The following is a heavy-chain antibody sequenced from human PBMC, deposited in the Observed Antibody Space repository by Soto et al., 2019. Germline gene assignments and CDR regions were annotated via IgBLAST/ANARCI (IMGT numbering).Heavy chain of an antibody. CDR2: ISGSGGST. CDR1: GFTFSSYA. CDR3: AKDTLYYDFWSGYPRAHYGMDV. D-gene: IGHD3-3*01. J-gene: IGHJ6*02. Sequence: GGSLRLSCAASGFTFSSYAMSWVRQAPGKGLEWVSAISGSGGSTYYADSVKGRFTISRDNSKNTLYLQMNSLRAEDTAVYYCAKDTLYYDFWSGYPRAHYGMDVWGQGTTVTVYS. V-gene: IGHV3-23*01.